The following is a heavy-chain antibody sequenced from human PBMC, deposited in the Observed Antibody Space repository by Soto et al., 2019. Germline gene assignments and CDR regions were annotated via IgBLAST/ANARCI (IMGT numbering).Heavy chain of an antibody. CDR3: GRVVEGATRHADLDS. CDR1: GVSIHNSHSF. J-gene: IGHJ5*01. V-gene: IGHV4-39*01. Sequence: SETLSLTCTVSGVSIHNSHSFWGWIRQPPGKGLEFIGTVYYSGGAHYNSSLKGRVTISVDTANNQVSLRMRSLTAADTAVYYCGRVVEGATRHADLDSWGQGTLVTVSS. D-gene: IGHD2-21*01. CDR2: VYYSGGA.